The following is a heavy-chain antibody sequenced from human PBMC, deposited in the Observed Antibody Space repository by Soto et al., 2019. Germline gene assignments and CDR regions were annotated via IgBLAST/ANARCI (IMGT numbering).Heavy chain of an antibody. V-gene: IGHV4-59*11. D-gene: IGHD1-1*01. Sequence: SETLSLTCTVSGGSIGNQYWTWIRQRPGKGLEWIGHISYSGNTNYNPSLKSRVLISQDTSNNQFSLRLSSVTAADTAVYYCARRDWNEAFDIWGQGTMVTVSS. CDR1: GGSIGNQY. CDR2: ISYSGNT. J-gene: IGHJ3*02. CDR3: ARRDWNEAFDI.